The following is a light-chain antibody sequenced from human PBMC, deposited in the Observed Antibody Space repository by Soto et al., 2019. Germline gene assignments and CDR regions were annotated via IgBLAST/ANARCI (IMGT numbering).Light chain of an antibody. V-gene: IGKV3-11*01. CDR3: QQRNNWSYS. J-gene: IGKJ2*03. CDR1: QSVGSF. CDR2: DAS. Sequence: EIVLAQSPATMSLSPGERATLSCRASQSVGSFLAWYQHKPGQPPRLLIYDASNRATGIPARFSGSGSGTHFTLTISSLEPEDFAVYYCQQRNNWSYSFGQGTRLEIK.